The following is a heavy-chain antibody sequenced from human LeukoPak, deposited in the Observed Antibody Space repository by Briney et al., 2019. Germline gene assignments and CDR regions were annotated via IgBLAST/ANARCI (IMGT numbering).Heavy chain of an antibody. CDR3: ARGGSGNGWYPRFDD. V-gene: IGHV4-4*02. Sequence: PSGTLSLTCAVSGGSISRSDWWSWVRQPPGKGLEWIGEIYHRGSTTYNPSLKSRVTISVDKSKNQFSLRLSSVTAADTAVYYCARGGSGNGWYPRFDDWGQGTLVTVSS. J-gene: IGHJ4*02. CDR2: IYHRGST. CDR1: GGSISRSDW. D-gene: IGHD6-19*01.